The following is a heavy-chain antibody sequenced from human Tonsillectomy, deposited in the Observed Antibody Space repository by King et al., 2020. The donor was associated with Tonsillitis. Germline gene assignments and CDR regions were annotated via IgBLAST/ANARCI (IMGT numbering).Heavy chain of an antibody. J-gene: IGHJ4*02. CDR2: IYYSGST. D-gene: IGHD3-22*01. Sequence: QLQESGPGLVKPSQTLSLTCAVSGGSISSGGYSWSWIRQPPGKGLEWIGYIYYSGSTYYNPSLKSRVTISVDTSKNQFSLKLSSVTAADTAVYYCARVVEYYYDSSGSYYFDYWGQGTLFTVSS. V-gene: IGHV4-30-4*07. CDR1: GGSISSGGYS. CDR3: ARVVEYYYDSSGSYYFDY.